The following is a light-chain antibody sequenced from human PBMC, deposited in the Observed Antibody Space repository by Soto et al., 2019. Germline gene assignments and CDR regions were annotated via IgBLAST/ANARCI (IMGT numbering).Light chain of an antibody. CDR2: GAS. J-gene: IGKJ1*01. CDR3: QQHSHWPPWT. Sequence: EIVLTQSPATLSLSPGERATLSCRASEDVRTFVDWYQQKPGQAPRLLIYGASTRATDIPARFSGSGSGTDFTLTISSREPEDFAVYYCQQHSHWPPWTFGQGTRVEIQ. CDR1: EDVRTF. V-gene: IGKV3-11*01.